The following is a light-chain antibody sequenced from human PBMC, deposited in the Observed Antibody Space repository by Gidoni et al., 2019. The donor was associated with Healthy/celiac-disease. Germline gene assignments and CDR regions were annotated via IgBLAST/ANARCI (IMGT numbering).Light chain of an antibody. CDR2: ASS. V-gene: IGKV1-39*01. Sequence: DIQMTQSPSSLSASVGARVTITCRASQSISSYLNWYQQKPGKAPKLLIYASSSLQSGVPSRCSGRGSGTDFTLTISSLQPEDFATYYYQQSYSTPKTFGQGTKVEIK. CDR1: QSISSY. CDR3: QQSYSTPKT. J-gene: IGKJ1*01.